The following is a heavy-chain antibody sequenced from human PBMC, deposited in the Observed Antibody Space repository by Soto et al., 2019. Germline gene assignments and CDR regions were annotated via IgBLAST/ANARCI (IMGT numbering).Heavy chain of an antibody. CDR2: ISRDSSI. V-gene: IGHV3-48*01. CDR1: GFTFSSYS. CDR3: ARDPTGYNSNWHHFQH. D-gene: IGHD6-13*01. J-gene: IGHJ1*01. Sequence: EVQLEESGGGLVQPGGSLRLSCAASGFTFSSYSMNWVRQAPGKGLEWVAYISRDSSIQYADSVKGRFTIXRDNAKNSXXXXXXXXXXXXXXXXYCARDPTGYNSNWHHFQHWGQGTLVTVSS.